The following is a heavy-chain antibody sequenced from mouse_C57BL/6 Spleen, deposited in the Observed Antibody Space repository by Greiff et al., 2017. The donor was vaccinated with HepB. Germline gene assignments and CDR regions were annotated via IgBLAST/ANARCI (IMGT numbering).Heavy chain of an antibody. CDR1: GFSLSTSGMG. V-gene: IGHV8-12*01. CDR2: IYWDDDK. D-gene: IGHD1-1*01. Sequence: QVTLKVSGPGILQSSQTLSLTCSSSGFSLSTSGMGVSWIRQPSGKGLEWLAHIYWDDDKRYNPSLKSRHTISKDTSRNQVFLKITSVDTADTATFYSARRAITSVRDWFDYWGQGTTLTVSS. CDR3: ARRAITSVRDWFDY. J-gene: IGHJ2*01.